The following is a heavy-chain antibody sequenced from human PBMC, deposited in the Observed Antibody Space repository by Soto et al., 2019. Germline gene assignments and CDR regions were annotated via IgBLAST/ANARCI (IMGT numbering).Heavy chain of an antibody. CDR1: GGSFSGYY. D-gene: IGHD5-18*01. J-gene: IGHJ5*02. V-gene: IGHV4-34*01. Sequence: SETLSLTCAVYGGSFSGYYWSWIRQPPGKGLEWIGEINHSGSTNYNPSLKSRVTISVDTSKNQFSLKLSSVTAADTAVYYCARSHGKGGYSYGSDWFDPWGQGPMVTV. CDR2: INHSGST. CDR3: ARSHGKGGYSYGSDWFDP.